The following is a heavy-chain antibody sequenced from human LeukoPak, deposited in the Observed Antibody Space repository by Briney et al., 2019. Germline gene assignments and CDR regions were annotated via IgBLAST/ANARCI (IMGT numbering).Heavy chain of an antibody. D-gene: IGHD3-22*01. J-gene: IGHJ4*02. CDR3: ARDFRPYMYYYDSSGYLFLDY. V-gene: IGHV3-30-3*01. CDR2: ISYDGSNK. Sequence: GGSLRLSCAVSGFTFSAYAVHWVRQAPGKGLEWVALISYDGSNKYYADSVKGRFTISRDNSKNTLFLRMNSLRAEDTAVYYCARDFRPYMYYYDSSGYLFLDYWGQGTLVTVSS. CDR1: GFTFSAYA.